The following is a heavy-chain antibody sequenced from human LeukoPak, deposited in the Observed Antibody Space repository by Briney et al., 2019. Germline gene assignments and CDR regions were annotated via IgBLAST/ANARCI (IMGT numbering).Heavy chain of an antibody. D-gene: IGHD3-9*01. CDR3: ARVAYYDILTGYYNY. CDR2: INPNSGGT. CDR1: GYTFTGYY. J-gene: IGHJ4*02. V-gene: IGHV1-2*02. Sequence: AASVKVSCKASGYTFTGYYMHWVRQAPGQGLEWMGWINPNSGGTNYAQKFQGRVTMTRDTSISTAYMELSRLRSDDTAVYYCARVAYYDILTGYYNYWGQGTLVTVSS.